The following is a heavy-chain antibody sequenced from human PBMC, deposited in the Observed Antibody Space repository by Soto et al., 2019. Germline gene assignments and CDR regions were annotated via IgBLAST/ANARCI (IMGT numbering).Heavy chain of an antibody. CDR1: GLTFSSYA. CDR2: ISGGGYST. J-gene: IGHJ3*02. Sequence: VQLLESGGGLVQPGGSLRLSCSASGLTFSSYAMTWVRQAPGKGLEWVSGISGGGYSTDYADSVKGRFTISRDNSKHTLYLQMNSLRVEDTAVYYCAKDMVSSTASDAFDIWGQGTMVTVSS. V-gene: IGHV3-23*01. CDR3: AKDMVSSTASDAFDI. D-gene: IGHD3-10*01.